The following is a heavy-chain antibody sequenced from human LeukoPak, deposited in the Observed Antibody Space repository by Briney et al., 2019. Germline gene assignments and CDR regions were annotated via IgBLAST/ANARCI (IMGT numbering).Heavy chain of an antibody. CDR1: GYTFTSYG. J-gene: IGHJ3*02. D-gene: IGHD3-3*01. CDR3: ARVSRLDFQLRHAFNI. CDR2: ISAYNGHT. Sequence: ASVKVSCKASGYTFTSYGIGWVRQAPGQGLEWLGWISAYNGHTNYIQTLQGRVTMTTDTTTSTAYMELRSLRSDDTAVYYCARVSRLDFQLRHAFNIWGQGTMVTVSS. V-gene: IGHV1-18*01.